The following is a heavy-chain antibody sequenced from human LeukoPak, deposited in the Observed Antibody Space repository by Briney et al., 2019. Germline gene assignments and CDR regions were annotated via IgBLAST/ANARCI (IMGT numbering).Heavy chain of an antibody. Sequence: PGGSLRLSCAACGFTFSSYSMNWVRQAPGKGLEWVSSISSSSSYIYYADSVKGRFTISRDNAKNSLYLQMNSLRAEDTAVYYCARDRGDGYNSDYFDYWGQGTLVTVSS. D-gene: IGHD5-24*01. V-gene: IGHV3-21*01. CDR1: GFTFSSYS. J-gene: IGHJ4*02. CDR3: ARDRGDGYNSDYFDY. CDR2: ISSSSSYI.